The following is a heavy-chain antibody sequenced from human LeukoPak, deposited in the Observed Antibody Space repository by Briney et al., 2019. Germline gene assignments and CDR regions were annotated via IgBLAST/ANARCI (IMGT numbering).Heavy chain of an antibody. V-gene: IGHV3-30*18. D-gene: IGHD2-2*01. Sequence: PGRSLRLSCAASGFTFSSYGMHWVRQAPGKGLEWVAVISYDGSNKYYADSVKGRFTISRDNSKNTLYLQMNSLRAEDTAVYYCAKAPEYQLLWYYFDYWGQGTLVTVSS. CDR2: ISYDGSNK. CDR1: GFTFSSYG. J-gene: IGHJ4*02. CDR3: AKAPEYQLLWYYFDY.